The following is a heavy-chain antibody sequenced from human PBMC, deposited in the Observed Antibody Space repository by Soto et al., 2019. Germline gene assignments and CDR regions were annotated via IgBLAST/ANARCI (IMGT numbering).Heavy chain of an antibody. Sequence: QVQLVESGGGVVQPGRSLRLSCAASGFTFSSYGMHWVRQAPGKGLEWVAVISYDGSNKYYADSVKGRFTISRDNSKNTLYLQMNSLRAEDTAVYYCAKAHHPLWRVRGYFDYWGQGTLVTVSS. CDR3: AKAHHPLWRVRGYFDY. V-gene: IGHV3-30*18. CDR2: ISYDGSNK. CDR1: GFTFSSYG. J-gene: IGHJ4*02. D-gene: IGHD6-19*01.